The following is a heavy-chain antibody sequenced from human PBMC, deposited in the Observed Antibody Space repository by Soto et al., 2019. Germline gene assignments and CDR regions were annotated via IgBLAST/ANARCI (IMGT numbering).Heavy chain of an antibody. Sequence: SETLSLTCTVSGGSISSSSYYWGWIRQPPGKGLEWIGSIYYSGSTYYNPSLKSRVTISVDTSKNQFSLKLSSVTAADTAVYYCARPVHSSGWNGWFDPWGQGTLVTVSS. D-gene: IGHD6-19*01. V-gene: IGHV4-39*01. J-gene: IGHJ5*02. CDR1: GGSISSSSYY. CDR2: IYYSGST. CDR3: ARPVHSSGWNGWFDP.